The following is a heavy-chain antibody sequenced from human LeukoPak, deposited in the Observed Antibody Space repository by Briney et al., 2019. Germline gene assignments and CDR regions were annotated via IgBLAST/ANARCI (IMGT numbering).Heavy chain of an antibody. CDR3: VRGSEYCSSSTSCYNGRVAVDI. J-gene: IGHJ3*02. CDR2: IYPGDSVT. CDR1: GYSFTNYW. V-gene: IGHV5-51*01. D-gene: IGHD2-2*02. Sequence: GESLKISCKASGYSFTNYWIGWVRQMPGKGLEWMGIIYPGDSVTRNNPSLQGQVTISVDTSIYTAYLLWSSLKASDTAMYYCVRGSEYCSSSTSCYNGRVAVDIWGQGTMVTVSS.